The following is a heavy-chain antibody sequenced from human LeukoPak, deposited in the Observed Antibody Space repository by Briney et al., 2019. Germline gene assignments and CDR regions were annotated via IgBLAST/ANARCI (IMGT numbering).Heavy chain of an antibody. CDR1: DGSIGSYY. CDR3: ARDPGVDYYGSGSRQYYYYYYMDV. D-gene: IGHD3-10*01. CDR2: IYTSGST. J-gene: IGHJ6*03. Sequence: PSETLSLTCTVSDGSIGSYYWSWIRQPAGKGLEWIGRIYTSGSTNYNPSLKSRVTMSVDTSKNQFSLKLSSVTAADTAVYYCARDPGVDYYGSGSRQYYYYYYMDVWGKGTTVTVSS. V-gene: IGHV4-4*07.